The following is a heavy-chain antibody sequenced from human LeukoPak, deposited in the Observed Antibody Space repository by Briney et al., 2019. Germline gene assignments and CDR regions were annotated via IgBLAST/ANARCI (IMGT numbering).Heavy chain of an antibody. Sequence: GGSLRLSCAASGFTFSSYSLYWVRQAPGKGLECVSGISGNGGSIYYANSVKGRFTISRDNSNNTLYLQMGSLRPEDMALYYCARRKPSSYGFDSWGQGTLVTVSP. CDR3: ARRKPSSYGFDS. D-gene: IGHD3-10*01. CDR1: GFTFSSYS. CDR2: ISGNGGSI. J-gene: IGHJ4*02. V-gene: IGHV3-64*01.